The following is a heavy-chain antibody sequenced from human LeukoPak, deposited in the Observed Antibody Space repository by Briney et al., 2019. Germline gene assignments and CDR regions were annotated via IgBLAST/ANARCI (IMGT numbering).Heavy chain of an antibody. CDR1: GFTFSSYS. V-gene: IGHV3-48*04. CDR3: ARGHSSSWMSEIDY. Sequence: PRGSLRLSCAASGFTFSSYSMNWVRQAPGEGLGWVSYISSSSSTIYYADSVKGRFTISRDNAKNSLYLQMNSLRAEDTAVYYCARGHSSSWMSEIDYWGQGTLVTVSS. CDR2: ISSSSSTI. D-gene: IGHD6-13*01. J-gene: IGHJ4*02.